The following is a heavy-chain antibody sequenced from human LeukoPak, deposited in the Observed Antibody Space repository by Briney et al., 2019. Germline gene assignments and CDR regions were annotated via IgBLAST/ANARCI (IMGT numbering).Heavy chain of an antibody. Sequence: GGSLRLSCAVSGVTISNYVMSWVRQPPGKGLEWVSSISCSGRTTHYIDSVQGRSTISRDNSKNTLYLQMNSPSAEDTATYYCARGSASSSGYHRIYWGQGTLVTVSS. D-gene: IGHD3-22*01. V-gene: IGHV3-23*01. J-gene: IGHJ4*02. CDR1: GVTISNYV. CDR3: ARGSASSSGYHRIY. CDR2: ISCSGRTT.